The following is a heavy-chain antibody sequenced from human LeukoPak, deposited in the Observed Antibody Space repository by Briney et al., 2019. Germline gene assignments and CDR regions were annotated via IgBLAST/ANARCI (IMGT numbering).Heavy chain of an antibody. CDR3: AKVIRDGYNWNY. D-gene: IGHD5-24*01. Sequence: GGSLRLSXAASGFTFTNYAMSWVRQAPGKGLEWVSAISGSGTNTYYADSVKGRFTISRDNSKNTLFLQMNSLRAEDTAVYYCAKVIRDGYNWNYWGQGTLVTVSS. V-gene: IGHV3-23*01. J-gene: IGHJ4*02. CDR2: ISGSGTNT. CDR1: GFTFTNYA.